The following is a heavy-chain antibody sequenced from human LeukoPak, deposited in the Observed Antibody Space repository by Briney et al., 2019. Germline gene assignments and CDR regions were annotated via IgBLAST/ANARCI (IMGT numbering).Heavy chain of an antibody. CDR2: INPNSGGT. D-gene: IGHD2-21*02. Sequence: ASVKVSCKASGGTFSSYAISWVRQAPGQGLEWMGWINPNSGGTNYAQKFQGRVTMTRDTSISTAYMELSRLRSDDTAVYYCARGDQAYCGGDCYSSGFQHWGQGTLVTVSS. J-gene: IGHJ1*01. CDR1: GGTFSSYA. CDR3: ARGDQAYCGGDCYSSGFQH. V-gene: IGHV1-2*02.